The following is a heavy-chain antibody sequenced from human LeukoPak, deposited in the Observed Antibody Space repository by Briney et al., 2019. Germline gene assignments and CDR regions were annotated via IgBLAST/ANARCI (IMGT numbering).Heavy chain of an antibody. Sequence: ASVKVSCKASGGTFSSYTISWVRQAPGQGLEWMGGFDPEDGETIYAQKFQGRVTMTEDTSTDTAYMELSSLRSEDTAVYYCATPGYCTNGVCSGTAFDIWGQGTMVTVSS. CDR2: FDPEDGET. V-gene: IGHV1-24*01. J-gene: IGHJ3*02. CDR1: GGTFSSYT. CDR3: ATPGYCTNGVCSGTAFDI. D-gene: IGHD2-8*01.